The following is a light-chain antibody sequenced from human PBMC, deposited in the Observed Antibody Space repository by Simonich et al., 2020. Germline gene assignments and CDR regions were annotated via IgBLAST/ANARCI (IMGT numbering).Light chain of an antibody. CDR3: QSYDSSLSGSV. CDR2: EGS. CDR1: SSDVGSYNL. Sequence: QSALTQPASVSGSPGQSITISCTGTSSDVGSYNLFSWYQQPPGKAPKPVIYEGSKRPSGVSNRFSGSKSGNTASLAITGLQAEDEADYYCQSYDSSLSGSVFGGGTKLTVL. J-gene: IGLJ2*01. V-gene: IGLV2-14*02.